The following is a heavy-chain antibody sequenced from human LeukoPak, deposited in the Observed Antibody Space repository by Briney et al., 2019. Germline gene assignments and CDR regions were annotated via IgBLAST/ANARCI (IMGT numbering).Heavy chain of an antibody. V-gene: IGHV1-2*02. D-gene: IGHD5-18*01. J-gene: IGHJ4*02. CDR3: ARGAGAAMVTSDY. Sequence: ASVKVSFTATGYTFTGYYMHWVRQAPGQGLEWLGWINPSRGGTNYAQKFQGRVTMTRDTSISTAYMELSRLGSDDTAVYYCARGAGAAMVTSDYWGQGTLVTVSS. CDR1: GYTFTGYY. CDR2: INPSRGGT.